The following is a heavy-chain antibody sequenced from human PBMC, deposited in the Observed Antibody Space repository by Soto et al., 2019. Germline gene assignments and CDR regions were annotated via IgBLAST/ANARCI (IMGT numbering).Heavy chain of an antibody. D-gene: IGHD1-20*01. V-gene: IGHV4-34*01. Sequence: PSETLSLTCAVFGGSFSGYFWSWIRQAPGKGLEWIGEISHSGSTNSNPSLKSRVTISVDASKNQFSLRLTSVTAADTAVYYCTRGLSYLRQITEAEPFDSWGQGTLVTVSS. CDR2: ISHSGST. J-gene: IGHJ4*02. CDR1: GGSFSGYF. CDR3: TRGLSYLRQITEAEPFDS.